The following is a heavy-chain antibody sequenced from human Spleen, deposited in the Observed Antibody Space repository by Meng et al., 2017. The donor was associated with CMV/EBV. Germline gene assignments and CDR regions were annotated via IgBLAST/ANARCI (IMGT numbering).Heavy chain of an antibody. Sequence: QVQLVRSGAELKKPGSPVKVSCKASGGTFSSYAISWVRQAPGQGIEWMGGIIPIFGPANYAQKFQGRVTITADESTSTAYMELSSLRSEDTAVYYCAREAIAAAGTSWFDPWGQGTLVTVPQ. J-gene: IGHJ5*02. CDR3: AREAIAAAGTSWFDP. CDR2: IIPIFGPA. D-gene: IGHD6-13*01. V-gene: IGHV1-69*12. CDR1: GGTFSSYA.